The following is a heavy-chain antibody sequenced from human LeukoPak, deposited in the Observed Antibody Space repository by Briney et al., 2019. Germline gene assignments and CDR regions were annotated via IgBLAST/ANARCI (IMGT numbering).Heavy chain of an antibody. CDR3: ATHRLSYDILTGYRNYFDY. CDR1: GFTFSSYA. Sequence: GGSLRLSCAASGFTFSSYAMSWVRQAPGKGLEGVSAISGSGGSTYYADSVKGRFTISRDNSKNTLYLQMNSLRAEDTAVYYCATHRLSYDILTGYRNYFDYWGQGTLVTVSS. D-gene: IGHD3-9*01. V-gene: IGHV3-23*01. CDR2: ISGSGGST. J-gene: IGHJ4*02.